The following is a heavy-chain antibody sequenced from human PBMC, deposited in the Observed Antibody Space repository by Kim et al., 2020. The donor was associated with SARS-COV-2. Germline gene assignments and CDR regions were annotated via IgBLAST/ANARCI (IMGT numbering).Heavy chain of an antibody. CDR1: GGSISSYY. V-gene: IGHV4-59*13. CDR2: IYYSGST. J-gene: IGHJ5*02. Sequence: SETLSLTCTVSGGSISSYYWSWIRQPPGKGLEWIGYIYYSGSTNYNPSLKSRVTISVDTSKNQFSLKLSSATAADTAVYYCARDTNYDSSEPNWFDPWGQGTLVTVSS. CDR3: ARDTNYDSSEPNWFDP. D-gene: IGHD3-22*01.